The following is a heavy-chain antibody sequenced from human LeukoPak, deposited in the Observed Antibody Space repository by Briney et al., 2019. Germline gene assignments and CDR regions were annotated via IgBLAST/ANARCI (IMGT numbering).Heavy chain of an antibody. V-gene: IGHV3-23*01. J-gene: IGHJ4*02. CDR1: GFTFSSYA. CDR3: AKDWATLPSRLSPFDS. CDR2: ISATGDGT. D-gene: IGHD6-6*01. Sequence: GGSLRPSCAASGFTFSSYAMSWVRQAPGKGLEWVSTISATGDGTVYADSVKGRFIISRDNSENMLLLQMNSLRADDTAVYYCAKDWATLPSRLSPFDSWGQGILVTVSS.